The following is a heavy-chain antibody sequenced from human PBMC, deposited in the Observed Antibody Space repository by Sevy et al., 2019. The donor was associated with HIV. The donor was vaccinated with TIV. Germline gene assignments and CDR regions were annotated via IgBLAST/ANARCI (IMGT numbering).Heavy chain of an antibody. J-gene: IGHJ6*02. Sequence: GGSLRLSCEVSGFTFSKYWMHWVRQAPGKGLVWVSRINGDGNSPIYADSVQGRFTISRDNAKNTLFLRMNSLRAGDTSIYYCAREGVDFWSGPVDYYYGMDVWGQGTTVTVSS. V-gene: IGHV3-74*01. D-gene: IGHD3-3*01. CDR2: INGDGNSP. CDR3: AREGVDFWSGPVDYYYGMDV. CDR1: GFTFSKYW.